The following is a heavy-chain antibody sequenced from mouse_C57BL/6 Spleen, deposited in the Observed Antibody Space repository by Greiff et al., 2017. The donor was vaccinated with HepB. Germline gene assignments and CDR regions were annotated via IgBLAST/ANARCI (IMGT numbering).Heavy chain of an antibody. CDR3: ARPLVAY. Sequence: VQLQQSGPELVKPGASVKISCKASGYSFTGYYMHWVKQSSEKSLEWIGEINPSTGGTSYNQKFKGKATLTVDKSSSTAYMQLKSLTSEDSAVYYCARPLVAYWGQGTLVTVSA. CDR1: GYSFTGYY. CDR2: INPSTGGT. J-gene: IGHJ3*01. V-gene: IGHV1-43*01.